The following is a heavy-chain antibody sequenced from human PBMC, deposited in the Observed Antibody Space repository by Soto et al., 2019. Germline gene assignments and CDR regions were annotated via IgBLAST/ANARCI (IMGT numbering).Heavy chain of an antibody. CDR1: GVTFSSHV. CDR2: IMPIIGTA. J-gene: IGHJ4*02. Sequence: QVQLVQSGAEVKKPGSSVKVSCKASGVTFSSHVFNWVRQAPGQGLEWMGGIMPIIGTANYAQKFHGRVPVTADESTRTSYMALSSLSTEDTAVYYCARDLAFRDGYMSHLDYWDQGTLVTVSS. D-gene: IGHD5-12*01. V-gene: IGHV1-69*01. CDR3: ARDLAFRDGYMSHLDY.